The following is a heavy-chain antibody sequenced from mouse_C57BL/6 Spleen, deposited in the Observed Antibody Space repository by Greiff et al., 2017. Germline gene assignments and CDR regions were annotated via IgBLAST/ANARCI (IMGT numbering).Heavy chain of an antibody. CDR2: IHPNSGST. CDR3: ARPIDSTVVATDAVDY. J-gene: IGHJ4*01. V-gene: IGHV1-64*01. CDR1: GYTFTSYW. Sequence: QVQLQQPGAELVKPGASVKLSCKASGYTFTSYWMHWVKQRPGQGLEWIGMIHPNSGSTNYNEKFKSKATLTVDKSSSTAYMQLSSLTSEDSAVYYCARPIDSTVVATDAVDYWGQGTSVTVSS. D-gene: IGHD1-1*01.